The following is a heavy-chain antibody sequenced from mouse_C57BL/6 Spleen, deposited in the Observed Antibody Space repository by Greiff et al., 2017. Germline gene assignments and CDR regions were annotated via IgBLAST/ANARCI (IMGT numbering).Heavy chain of an antibody. J-gene: IGHJ2*01. Sequence: EVQLQQSGPELVKPGASVKISCKASGYTFTDYDMNWVKQSHGKSLEWIGDINPNNGGTSYNQKFKGKATLTVDKSSSTAYMELRSLTSEDSAVYYCARWYPYYFDYWGQGTTLTVSS. CDR3: ARWYPYYFDY. D-gene: IGHD1-1*02. V-gene: IGHV1-26*01. CDR1: GYTFTDYD. CDR2: INPNNGGT.